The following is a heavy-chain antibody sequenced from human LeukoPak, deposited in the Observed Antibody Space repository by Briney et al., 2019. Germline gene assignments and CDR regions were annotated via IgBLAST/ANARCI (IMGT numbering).Heavy chain of an antibody. CDR1: GGSVSSGSYY. V-gene: IGHV4-61*01. CDR2: IYYTGST. J-gene: IGHJ4*02. Sequence: SETLSLTCSVSGGSVSSGSYYWSWIRQPPGKGLEWIGYIYYTGSTNYNFSLKSRVTISVDRSKNQFSLRLSSVTAADTVVYYCARSVDWPFDYWGQGTLVTVSS. D-gene: IGHD5/OR15-5a*01. CDR3: ARSVDWPFDY.